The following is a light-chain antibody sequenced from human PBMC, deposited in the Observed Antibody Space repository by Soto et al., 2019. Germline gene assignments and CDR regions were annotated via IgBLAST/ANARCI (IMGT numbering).Light chain of an antibody. J-gene: IGLJ1*01. Sequence: QSVLTQPASVSGSPGQSITISCTGTSSDVGGYNYVSWSQHHPGKAPQLIIFDVSNRPSGVSNRFSGSKSGNTASLTISGLQAEDEADYYCSSYRSSSTYVFGTGTKV. CDR1: SSDVGGYNY. CDR2: DVS. CDR3: SSYRSSSTYV. V-gene: IGLV2-14*01.